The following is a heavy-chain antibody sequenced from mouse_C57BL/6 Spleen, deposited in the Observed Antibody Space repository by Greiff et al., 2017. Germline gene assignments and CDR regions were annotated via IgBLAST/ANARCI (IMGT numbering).Heavy chain of an antibody. V-gene: IGHV5-6*02. J-gene: IGHJ2*01. CDR1: GFTFSSYG. CDR3: ARRGYDGYYFDY. Sequence: EVKVVESGGDLVKPGGSLKLSCAASGFTFSSYGMSWVRQTPDKRLEWVATISSGGSYTYYPDSVKGRFTISRDNAKNTLYLQMSSLKSEYTAMYYCARRGYDGYYFDYWGQGTTLTVSS. CDR2: ISSGGSYT. D-gene: IGHD2-3*01.